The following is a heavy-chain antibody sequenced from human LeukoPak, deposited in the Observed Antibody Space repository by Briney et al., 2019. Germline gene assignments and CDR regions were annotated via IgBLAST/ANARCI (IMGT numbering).Heavy chain of an antibody. CDR2: INYNGAIT. J-gene: IGHJ4*02. D-gene: IGHD3-3*02. CDR1: RFTFVDYG. Sequence: GGSLRLSCATSRFTFVDYGLSWVRRASGKGLEWLCAINYNGAITDYADSVQGRFTISRDNAKNSLYLRMDSLRAEDTALYYCARDRLGPSFSVSHFDLWGQGTLVTVSS. V-gene: IGHV3-20*04. CDR3: ARDRLGPSFSVSHFDL.